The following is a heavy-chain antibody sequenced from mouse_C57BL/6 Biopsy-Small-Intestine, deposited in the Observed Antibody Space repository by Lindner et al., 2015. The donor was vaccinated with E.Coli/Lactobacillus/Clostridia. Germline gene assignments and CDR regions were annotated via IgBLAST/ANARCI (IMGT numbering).Heavy chain of an antibody. Sequence: VQLQSLDLSCEFGASVKTSCKASGCSFTGYYMNWVEQSPEKSLEWIGEINPTTGGTTYNQKFKAKATLTVDKSSSTAYMQLKSLTSEDSAVYYCARSYYDNLDYWGQGTTLTVSS. CDR3: ARSYYDNLDY. CDR2: INPTTGGT. V-gene: IGHV1-42*01. D-gene: IGHD2-10*01. CDR1: GCSFTGYY. J-gene: IGHJ2*01.